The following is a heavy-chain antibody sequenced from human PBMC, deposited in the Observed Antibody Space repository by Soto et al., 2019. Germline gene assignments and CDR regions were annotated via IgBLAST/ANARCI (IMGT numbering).Heavy chain of an antibody. D-gene: IGHD1-1*01. Sequence: QVQLVQSGAEVLKPGSSVKLSCKTSGDTFDTFAISWVRQAPGQGLEWMGGIIPIFRTPDYTQKFQGRVTITADVSTITAYMELSILRPEHTAVYYCARDKGRGQLGGNYYYALDVWGQGTTVTVSS. CDR3: ARDKGRGQLGGNYYYALDV. V-gene: IGHV1-69*12. CDR2: IIPIFRTP. J-gene: IGHJ6*02. CDR1: GDTFDTFA.